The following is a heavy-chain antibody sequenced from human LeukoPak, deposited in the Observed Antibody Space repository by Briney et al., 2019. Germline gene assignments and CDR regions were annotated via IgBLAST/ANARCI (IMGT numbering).Heavy chain of an antibody. J-gene: IGHJ4*02. D-gene: IGHD3-16*01. CDR1: GFTFSSYV. CDR3: AKGDYGDY. V-gene: IGHV3-23*01. Sequence: GGSLRLSCVASGFTFSSYVMTWVRQVPGKGLEWVSAISGSGGSTYYADSVKGHFTISRDNSKKTLYLQMNSLRVEDTAIYYCAKGDYGDYWGQGTLVTVSS. CDR2: ISGSGGST.